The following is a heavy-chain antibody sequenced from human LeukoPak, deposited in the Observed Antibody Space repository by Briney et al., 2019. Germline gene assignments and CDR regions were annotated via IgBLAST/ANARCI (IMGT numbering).Heavy chain of an antibody. CDR2: ICYSGST. CDR1: GGSISSYY. D-gene: IGHD3-22*01. Sequence: PSETLSLTCTVSGGSISSYYWSWIRQPPGKGLEWIGYICYSGSTNYNPSLKSRVTISVDTSKNQFSLKLSSVTAADTAVYYCARDRHYYDSSGLYNWFDPWGQGTLVTVSS. V-gene: IGHV4-59*01. J-gene: IGHJ5*02. CDR3: ARDRHYYDSSGLYNWFDP.